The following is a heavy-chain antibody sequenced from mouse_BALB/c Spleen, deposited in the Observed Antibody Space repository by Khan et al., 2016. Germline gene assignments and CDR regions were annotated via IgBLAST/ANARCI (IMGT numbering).Heavy chain of an antibody. J-gene: IGHJ4*01. Sequence: QVQLQQSGPGLVAPSQSLSITCTVSGFSIIAYGVNWVRQPPGKGLAWLGMIWGDGSTDYNSALKSRLNITKDNSKSQVFLKMNSLPTDDTAKYYCARDGWGYYAMDYWGQGTSVTVSS. CDR1: GFSIIAYG. CDR2: IWGDGST. CDR3: ARDGWGYYAMDY. D-gene: IGHD2-2*01. V-gene: IGHV2-6-7*01.